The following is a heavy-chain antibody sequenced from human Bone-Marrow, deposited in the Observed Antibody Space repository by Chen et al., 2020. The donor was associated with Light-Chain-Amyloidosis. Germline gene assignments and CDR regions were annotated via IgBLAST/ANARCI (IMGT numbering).Heavy chain of an antibody. CDR1: GFTFDDYG. D-gene: IGHD3-3*01. J-gene: IGHJ2*01. Sequence: EVQLVESGGRVVRPGGSLRLSCAASGFTFDDYGMSWVRQAPGKGLEWVSGINWNGGRTGYADFVNGRFTISRDNAKNSLDLQMNTLSPEDTALYYCAREAGVGITYYFDLWGPGTLVTVSS. V-gene: IGHV3-20*04. CDR3: AREAGVGITYYFDL. CDR2: INWNGGRT.